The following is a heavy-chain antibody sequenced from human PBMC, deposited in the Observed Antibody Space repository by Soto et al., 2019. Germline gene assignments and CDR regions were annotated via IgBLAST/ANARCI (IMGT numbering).Heavy chain of an antibody. Sequence: QVQLQESGPGLVKPAETLSLTCKVSGGSISSYYLSWIRQPPGKGLEWIGYIYYSGSTNYNPYLKSRVTISVDTSKNQFSLNLSSVTAADTAVYYCARGESRRCDPCGQGTLVTVCS. CDR2: IYYSGST. V-gene: IGHV4-59*01. CDR1: GGSISSYY. D-gene: IGHD2-2*01. J-gene: IGHJ5*02. CDR3: ARGESRRCDP.